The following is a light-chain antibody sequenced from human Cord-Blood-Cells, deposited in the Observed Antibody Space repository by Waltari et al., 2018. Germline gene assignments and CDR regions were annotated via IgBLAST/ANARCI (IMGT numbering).Light chain of an antibody. CDR3: SSYTSSSTPWV. V-gene: IGLV2-14*03. Sequence: QFALASPSSVFGFPGPAVPHPCTGNHRDVGGFNFVPLYPKHPGKAPKLMIYDVRNRPSGVSNRFSGSKSGNTASLTISGLQAEDEADYYCSSYTSSSTPWVFGGGTKLTVL. J-gene: IGLJ3*02. CDR2: DVR. CDR1: HRDVGGFNF.